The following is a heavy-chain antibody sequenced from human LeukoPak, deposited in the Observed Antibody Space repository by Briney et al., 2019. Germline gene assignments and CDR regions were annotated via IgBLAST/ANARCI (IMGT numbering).Heavy chain of an antibody. J-gene: IGHJ4*02. CDR2: IYYSGST. V-gene: IGHV4-59*08. Sequence: PSETLSLTCTVSGGSISSYYWSWIRPPPGKGLEWIGYIYYSGSTNYNPSLKSRVTISVDTSKNQFSLKLSSVTTADTAVYYCARRAFSSGYYYFDYWGQGTLVTVSS. D-gene: IGHD3-22*01. CDR3: ARRAFSSGYYYFDY. CDR1: GGSISSYY.